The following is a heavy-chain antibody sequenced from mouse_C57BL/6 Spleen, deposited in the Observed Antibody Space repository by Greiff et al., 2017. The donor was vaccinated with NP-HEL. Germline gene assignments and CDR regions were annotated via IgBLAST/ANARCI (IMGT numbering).Heavy chain of an antibody. CDR1: GYAFSSYW. V-gene: IGHV1-80*01. CDR2: IYPGDGDT. J-gene: IGHJ4*01. CDR3: ARQGLLWVMDY. Sequence: VQLQQSGAELVKPGASVKISCKASGYAFSSYWLNWVKQRPGKGLEWIGQIYPGDGDTNYNGKFKGKATLTADKSSSTAYMQLSRLTSEDSAVYFCARQGLLWVMDYWGQGTSVTVSS. D-gene: IGHD2-14*01.